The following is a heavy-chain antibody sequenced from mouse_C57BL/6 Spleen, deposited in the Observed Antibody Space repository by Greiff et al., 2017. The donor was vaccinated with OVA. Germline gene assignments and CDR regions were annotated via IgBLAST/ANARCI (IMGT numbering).Heavy chain of an antibody. V-gene: IGHV1-72*01. D-gene: IGHD1-1*01. CDR2: IDPNSGGT. CDR1: GYTFTSYW. Sequence: QVQLQQPGAELVKPGASVKLSCKASGYTFTSYWMHWVKQRPGRGLEWIGRIDPNSGGTKYNEKFKSKATLTVDKPSSTAYMQLSSLTSEDSAVYYCAREIYYYGTPYFDVWGTGTTVTVSS. J-gene: IGHJ1*03. CDR3: AREIYYYGTPYFDV.